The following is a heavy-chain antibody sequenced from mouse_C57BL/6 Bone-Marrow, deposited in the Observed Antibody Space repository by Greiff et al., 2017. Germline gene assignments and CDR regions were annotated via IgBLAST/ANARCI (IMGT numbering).Heavy chain of an antibody. V-gene: IGHV5-6*02. Sequence: EVMLVESGGDLVKPGGSLKLSCAASGFTFSSYGMSWVRQTPDKRLEWVATISSGGSYTYYPDSVKGRFTISRDNAKNTLYRQMSSLKSEDTAMYYWARRGYYGSIFYWYFDVWGTGTTVTVSS. D-gene: IGHD1-1*01. CDR3: ARRGYYGSIFYWYFDV. CDR1: GFTFSSYG. J-gene: IGHJ1*03. CDR2: ISSGGSYT.